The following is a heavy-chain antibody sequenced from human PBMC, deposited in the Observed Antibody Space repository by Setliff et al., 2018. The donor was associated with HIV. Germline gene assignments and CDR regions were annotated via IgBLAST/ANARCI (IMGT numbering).Heavy chain of an antibody. J-gene: IGHJ3*02. CDR3: ARKVRGVRVYAFDI. D-gene: IGHD3-10*01. CDR1: GFTFSDYY. V-gene: IGHV3-11*03. CDR2: ISSSSSYT. Sequence: PGGSLRLSCAASGFTFSDYYMSWIRQAPGKGLEWVSYISSSSSYTNYADSVKGRFTISRDNAKNSLYLQTNSLRAEDTAVYYCARKVRGVRVYAFDIWGQGTMVTVSS.